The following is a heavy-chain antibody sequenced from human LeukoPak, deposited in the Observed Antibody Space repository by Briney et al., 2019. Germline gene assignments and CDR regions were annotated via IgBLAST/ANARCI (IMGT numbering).Heavy chain of an antibody. V-gene: IGHV3-74*03. CDR3: APIGGGY. Sequence: GGSLRLSCAASGITFTGYWHWVRRAAGKGLVWDSLSRSDGSSTTYADAVKDRFPISRDSAKNTLYLQMNSLRLEDTAVYYCAPIGGGYWGQGTLDSVST. D-gene: IGHD2-15*01. J-gene: IGHJ4*02. CDR1: GITFTGYW. CDR2: SRSDGSST.